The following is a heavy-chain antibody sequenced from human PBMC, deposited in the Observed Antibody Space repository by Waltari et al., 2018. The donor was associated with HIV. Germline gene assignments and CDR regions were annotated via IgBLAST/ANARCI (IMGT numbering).Heavy chain of an antibody. CDR1: GYNFTNYG. Sequence: QVQLVQSGAEVKKPGASVKVSCKASGYNFTNYGISWVRQAPGQGLECMGWIIAYNGNTKYAQKFQDRVTITTETSTSTAYMDLRRLRSDDTAVYYCARIVRNWFDSWGQGTLVTVSS. J-gene: IGHJ5*01. V-gene: IGHV1-18*01. CDR3: ARIVRNWFDS. D-gene: IGHD2-15*01. CDR2: IIAYNGNT.